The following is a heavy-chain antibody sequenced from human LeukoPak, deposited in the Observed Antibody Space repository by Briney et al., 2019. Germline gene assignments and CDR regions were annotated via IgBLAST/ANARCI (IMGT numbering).Heavy chain of an antibody. CDR3: ARDRNTIFGVVIYWFDP. V-gene: IGHV1-46*01. CDR1: GYTFTSYY. Sequence: EASVKVSCKASGYTFTSYYMHWVRQAPGQGLEWMGIINPSGGSTSYAQKFQGRVTMTRDTSTSTVYMELSSLRSEDTAVYYCARDRNTIFGVVIYWFDPWGQGTLVTVSS. J-gene: IGHJ5*02. D-gene: IGHD3-3*01. CDR2: INPSGGST.